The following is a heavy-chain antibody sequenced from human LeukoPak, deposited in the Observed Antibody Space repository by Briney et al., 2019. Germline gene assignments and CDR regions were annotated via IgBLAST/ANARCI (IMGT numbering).Heavy chain of an antibody. CDR3: ARGRGAAARPGVDY. D-gene: IGHD6-6*01. Sequence: ASVKVSCKASGGTSSSYAISWVRQAPGQGLEWMGGIIPIFGTANYAQKFQGRVTITADESTSTAYMELSSLRSEDTAVYYCARGRGAAARPGVDYWGQGTLVTVSS. CDR2: IIPIFGTA. V-gene: IGHV1-69*01. CDR1: GGTSSSYA. J-gene: IGHJ4*02.